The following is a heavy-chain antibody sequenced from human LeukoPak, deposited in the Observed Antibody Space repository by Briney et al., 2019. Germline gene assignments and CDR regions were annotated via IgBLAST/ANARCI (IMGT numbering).Heavy chain of an antibody. CDR3: ARVVYGDYSPNWFDP. D-gene: IGHD4-17*01. CDR1: GGSISSYY. J-gene: IGHJ5*02. CDR2: IYYSGST. V-gene: IGHV4-59*01. Sequence: SETLSLTCTVSGGSISSYYWSSIRQPPGKGLEWIGYIYYSGSTNYNPSLKSRVTISVDTSKNQFSLKLSSVTAADTAVYYCARVVYGDYSPNWFDPWGQGTLVTVSS.